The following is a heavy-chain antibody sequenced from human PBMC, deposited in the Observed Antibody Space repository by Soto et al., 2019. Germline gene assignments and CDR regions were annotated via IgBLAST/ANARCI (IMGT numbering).Heavy chain of an antibody. D-gene: IGHD2-2*01. J-gene: IGHJ4*02. Sequence: GGSLRLSCAASGFTFSSYGMHWARQAPGKGLEWVAVIWYDGSNKYYADSVKGRFTISRDNSKNTLYLQMNSLRAEDTAVYYCARDPQTSSTSCSIDYWGQGTLVTVSS. CDR2: IWYDGSNK. V-gene: IGHV3-33*01. CDR3: ARDPQTSSTSCSIDY. CDR1: GFTFSSYG.